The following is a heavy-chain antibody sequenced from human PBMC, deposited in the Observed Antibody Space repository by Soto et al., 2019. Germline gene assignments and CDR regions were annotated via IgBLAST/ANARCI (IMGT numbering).Heavy chain of an antibody. Sequence: QVQLQESGPGLVKPSGTLSLTCAVSGGSISSSNWWSWVRQPPGKGLEWIGEISHSGTANYNPSLTSRVTISMDKSNNQISLDLSSVTAADSAVYFCARHIAVTGTRGFDYWGQGTLVTVSS. J-gene: IGHJ4*02. V-gene: IGHV4-4*02. CDR1: GGSISSSNW. CDR3: ARHIAVTGTRGFDY. D-gene: IGHD6-19*01. CDR2: ISHSGTA.